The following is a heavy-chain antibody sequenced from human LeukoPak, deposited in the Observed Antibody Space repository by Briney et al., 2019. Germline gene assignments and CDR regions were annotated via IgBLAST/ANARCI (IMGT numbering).Heavy chain of an antibody. CDR2: IYTSGST. V-gene: IGHV4-61*02. D-gene: IGHD3-22*01. CDR1: GGSISSSSYY. Sequence: PSETLSLTCTVSGGSISSSSYYWSWIRQPAGKGLEWIGRIYTSGSTNYNPSLKSRVTMSVDTSKNQFSLKLSSVTAADTAVYYCAGSKQETITMIVVVPPPYMDVWGKGTTVTVSS. J-gene: IGHJ6*03. CDR3: AGSKQETITMIVVVPPPYMDV.